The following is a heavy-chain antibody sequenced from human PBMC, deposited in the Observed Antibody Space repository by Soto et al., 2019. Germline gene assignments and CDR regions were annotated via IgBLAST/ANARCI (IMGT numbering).Heavy chain of an antibody. V-gene: IGHV1-18*01. CDR2: ISAYNGNT. D-gene: IGHD3-3*01. CDR3: ARVYDFWRASDAFDI. Sequence: ASVKVSCKASGYTFTSYGISWVRQAPGQGLEWMGWISAYNGNTNYAQKLQGRVTMTTDTSTSTAYMELRSLRSDDTAVYYCARVYDFWRASDAFDIWGQGTMVTVSS. J-gene: IGHJ3*02. CDR1: GYTFTSYG.